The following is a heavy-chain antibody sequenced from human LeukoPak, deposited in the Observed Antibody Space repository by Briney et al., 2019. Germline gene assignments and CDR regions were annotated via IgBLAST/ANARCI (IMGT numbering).Heavy chain of an antibody. CDR3: ARTGYYYDSSGYHPFDY. D-gene: IGHD3-22*01. Sequence: PGRSLRLSCVASGLSFSTYTMHWVRQAPGKGLEWVSSVKVVRYDVYYADSVKGRFTISRDNSKNTLYLQMNSLRAEDTAVYYCARTGYYYDSSGYHPFDYWGQGTLVTVSS. V-gene: IGHV3-21*04. CDR2: VKVVRYDV. J-gene: IGHJ4*02. CDR1: GLSFSTYT.